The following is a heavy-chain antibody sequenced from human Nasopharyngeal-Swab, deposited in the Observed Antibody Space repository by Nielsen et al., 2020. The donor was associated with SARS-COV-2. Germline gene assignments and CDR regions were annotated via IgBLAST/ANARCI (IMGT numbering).Heavy chain of an antibody. CDR1: GFIFGNYA. D-gene: IGHD1-26*01. CDR3: ARGQGEY. J-gene: IGHJ4*02. Sequence: GESLKISCVASGFIFGNYAMAWVRQAPGKGLEWVSAIGGNGARTHYADSVRGRFIISRDNSKSTLDLQMSSLRAEDTAVYYCARGQGEYWGQGTLVTVSS. CDR2: IGGNGART. V-gene: IGHV3-23*01.